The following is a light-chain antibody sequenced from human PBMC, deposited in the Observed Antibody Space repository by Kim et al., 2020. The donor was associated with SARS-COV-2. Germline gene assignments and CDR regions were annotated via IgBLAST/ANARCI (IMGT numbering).Light chain of an antibody. J-gene: IGLJ2*01. CDR3: CSYAGSSPPVV. CDR2: EVS. V-gene: IGLV2-23*02. Sequence: QSALTQPPSVSGSPGQSITISCTGTSSDVGNYNLVSWYQQHPGKAPKLMIYEVSKRPSGVSNRFSGSNSGNTASLTISGLQAEDEADYYCCSYAGSSPPVVFGGGTKLTVL. CDR1: SSDVGNYNL.